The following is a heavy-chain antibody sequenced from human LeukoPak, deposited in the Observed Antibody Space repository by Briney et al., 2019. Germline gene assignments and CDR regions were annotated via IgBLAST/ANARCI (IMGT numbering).Heavy chain of an antibody. D-gene: IGHD3-10*01. Sequence: GGSLRLSCADSGFTFSSYEMNWVRQAPGKGLEWVSYISSSGSTIYYTDSVKGRFTISRDNARNSLDLQMNSLRAEDTAVYYCARGPMLRGVIIRRSKSGYFDYWGQGTLVTVSS. CDR2: ISSSGSTI. CDR3: ARGPMLRGVIIRRSKSGYFDY. J-gene: IGHJ4*02. CDR1: GFTFSSYE. V-gene: IGHV3-48*03.